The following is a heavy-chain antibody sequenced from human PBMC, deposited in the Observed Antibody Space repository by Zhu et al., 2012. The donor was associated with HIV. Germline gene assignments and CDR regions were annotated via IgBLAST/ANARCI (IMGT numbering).Heavy chain of an antibody. J-gene: IGHJ2*01. CDR1: GGSISSSNW. D-gene: IGHD3-22*01. CDR2: IYHSGST. V-gene: IGHV4-4*03. Sequence: QVQLQESGPGLVKPPGTLSLTCAVSGGSISSSNWWSWVRQPPGKGLEWIGEIYHSGSTNYNPSLKSRVTISVDKSKNQFSLKLSSVTAADTAVYYCARGGRLIVVVSSYWYFDLWGLAPWSLSPQ. CDR3: ARGGRLIVVVSSYWYFDL.